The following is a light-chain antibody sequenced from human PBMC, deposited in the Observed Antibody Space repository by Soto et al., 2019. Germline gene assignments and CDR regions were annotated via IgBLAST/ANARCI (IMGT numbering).Light chain of an antibody. CDR2: KAS. J-gene: IGKJ1*01. V-gene: IGKV1-5*03. CDR1: QSINNW. Sequence: DIQMTQSPSTLSASVGDRVTITCRASQSINNWLAWYQQKPGKAPNLLIYKASNLESGVPSGFSGSGSGTEFTLTISSLQPDDFATYYCQHYNDYSWTVRQGTKVEIK. CDR3: QHYNDYSWT.